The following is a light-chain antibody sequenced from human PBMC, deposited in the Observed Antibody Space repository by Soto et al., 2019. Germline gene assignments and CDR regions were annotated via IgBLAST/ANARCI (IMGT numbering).Light chain of an antibody. CDR2: AAS. J-gene: IGKJ3*01. CDR1: QSSSSY. Sequence: DIQMTQSPSSLSASVGDRVTITCRASQSSSSYLNWYQQKPGKAPKLLIYAASSLQSGVTSRFSDSRSGTDYTLTISSLQPEDFATYYCQQSYSTPLTFGPGTKVDI. CDR3: QQSYSTPLT. V-gene: IGKV1-39*01.